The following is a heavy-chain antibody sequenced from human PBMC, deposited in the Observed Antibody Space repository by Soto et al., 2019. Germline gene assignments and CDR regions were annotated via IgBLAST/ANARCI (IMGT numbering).Heavy chain of an antibody. V-gene: IGHV4-31*03. CDR1: GGSVNNNAFS. D-gene: IGHD6-19*01. J-gene: IGHJ5*02. CDR3: AGMAYTSGLRFDP. CDR2: ISSSGRA. Sequence: PSETLSLTCTVSGGSVNNNAFSWTWIRQHPGKGPECIGHISSSGRASYSPSLKRRVAISLDASKNHFSLKVRSVTAADTAVYYCAGMAYTSGLRFDPWGPGTLVTVSS.